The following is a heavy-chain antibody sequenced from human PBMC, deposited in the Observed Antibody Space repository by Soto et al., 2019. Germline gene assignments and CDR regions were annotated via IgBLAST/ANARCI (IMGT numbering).Heavy chain of an antibody. J-gene: IGHJ5*02. CDR3: AVAVAGTGWFDP. V-gene: IGHV1-2*02. D-gene: IGHD6-19*01. Sequence: SVKGSCKASGYTFTGYYMHWVRQAPGQGLEWMGWINPNSGGTNYPQKFQGRVTMTRDTSISTAYMELSRLRSDDTAVYYCAVAVAGTGWFDPWGQGTLVTVYS. CDR2: INPNSGGT. CDR1: GYTFTGYY.